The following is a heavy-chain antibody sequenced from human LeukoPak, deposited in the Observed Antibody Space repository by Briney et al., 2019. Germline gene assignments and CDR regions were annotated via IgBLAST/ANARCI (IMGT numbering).Heavy chain of an antibody. J-gene: IGHJ4*02. CDR1: GFSLRGYA. CDR2: ISYDGRDQ. CDR3: ARIGLGVSFGSGFDY. D-gene: IGHD3-10*01. Sequence: PGRSLGLSCVASGFSLRGYAMHWVRQAPGKGGLEWVTMISYDGRDQYYADSVKGRFTISRDDSKNTLFLQMNSLRVEDTAMYHCARIGLGVSFGSGFDYWGQGTLVTVTS. V-gene: IGHV3-30-3*01.